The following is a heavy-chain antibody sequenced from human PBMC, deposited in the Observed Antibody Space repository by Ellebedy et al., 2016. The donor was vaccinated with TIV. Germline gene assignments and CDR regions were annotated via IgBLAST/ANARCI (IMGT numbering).Heavy chain of an antibody. CDR1: GASISSYY. CDR3: TRGGTSYSDY. CDR2: IYYSGST. V-gene: IGHV4-39*07. D-gene: IGHD1-1*01. Sequence: SETLSLTCTVSGASISSYYWGWIRQPPGKGLEWIGSIYYSGSTYYNPSLKSRITISVDTSKNQFSLKLTSVTAADTAMYYCTRGGTSYSDYWGQGTLVTVSS. J-gene: IGHJ4*02.